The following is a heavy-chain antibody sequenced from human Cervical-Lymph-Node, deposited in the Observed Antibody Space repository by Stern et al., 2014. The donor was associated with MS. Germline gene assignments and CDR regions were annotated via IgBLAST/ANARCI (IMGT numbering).Heavy chain of an antibody. Sequence: QVQLQESGPGLVKPSETLSLTCSVSGGSISSYYWNWIRQPPGKGLEWIANVHYSGTTNYHPSLKRRVTILLDTSMNKISLKPTSVPAADTAVYYCAGSGTYYPDYWGQGILVTVSS. V-gene: IGHV4-59*08. J-gene: IGHJ4*02. D-gene: IGHD3-3*01. CDR1: GGSISSYY. CDR2: VHYSGTT. CDR3: AGSGTYYPDY.